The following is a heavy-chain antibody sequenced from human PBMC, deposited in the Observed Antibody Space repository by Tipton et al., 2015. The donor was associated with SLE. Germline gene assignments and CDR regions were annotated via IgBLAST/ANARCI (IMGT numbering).Heavy chain of an antibody. D-gene: IGHD1-26*01. CDR1: GGSISSSSYY. Sequence: LRLSCTVSGGSISSSSYYWGWIRRPPGKGLEWIGSIYYSGSTYYNPSLKSRVAISVDTSKNQFSLKLSSVTAADTAVYYCARGEWELPFDYWGQGTRVTVSS. CDR2: IYYSGST. J-gene: IGHJ4*02. CDR3: ARGEWELPFDY. V-gene: IGHV4-39*01.